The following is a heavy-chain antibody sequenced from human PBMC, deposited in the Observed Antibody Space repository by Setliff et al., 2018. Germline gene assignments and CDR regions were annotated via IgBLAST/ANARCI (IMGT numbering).Heavy chain of an antibody. Sequence: GASVKVSCKTSGFSFSTFGFSWVRQAPGQGLEWMGWINPDTGDTHYPVNFQGRVTMTRDTSISTGSMELSRLRSDDTAVYFCARSTNYGMRFWFDNWGQGALVTVSS. V-gene: IGHV1-2*02. CDR3: ARSTNYGMRFWFDN. J-gene: IGHJ4*02. D-gene: IGHD1-7*01. CDR2: INPDTGDT. CDR1: GFSFSTFG.